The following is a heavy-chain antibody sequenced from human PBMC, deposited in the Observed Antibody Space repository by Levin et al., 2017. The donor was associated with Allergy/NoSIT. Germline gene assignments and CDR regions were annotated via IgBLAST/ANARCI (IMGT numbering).Heavy chain of an antibody. CDR2: IYTSGST. V-gene: IGHV4-61*02. D-gene: IGHD3-10*01. J-gene: IGHJ4*02. Sequence: SQTLSLTCTVSGGSIRSGSYYWSWIRQPAGKGLEWIGRIYTSGSTNYNPSLKSRVTISVDTSKNQFSLKLSSVTAADTAVYYCARVAPGEKGTAFDYWGQGTLVTVSS. CDR1: GGSIRSGSYY. CDR3: ARVAPGEKGTAFDY.